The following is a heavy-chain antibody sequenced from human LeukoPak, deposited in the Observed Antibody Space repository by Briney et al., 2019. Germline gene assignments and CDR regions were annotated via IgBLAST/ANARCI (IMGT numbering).Heavy chain of an antibody. CDR2: MYSSGST. V-gene: IGHV4-38-2*02. Sequence: PSETLSLTCTVSGYSISSGYYWGWIRQSAGKGLEWIGRMYSSGSTNYNPSLKSRVTISVDTSKNQFSLKLSSVTAADTAVYYCAREGLNMVRGVIPKEAWGWFDPWGQGTLVTVSS. J-gene: IGHJ5*02. CDR3: AREGLNMVRGVIPKEAWGWFDP. D-gene: IGHD3-10*01. CDR1: GYSISSGYY.